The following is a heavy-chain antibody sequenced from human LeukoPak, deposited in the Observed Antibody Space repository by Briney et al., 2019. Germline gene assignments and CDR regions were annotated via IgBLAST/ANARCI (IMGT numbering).Heavy chain of an antibody. J-gene: IGHJ4*02. Sequence: GGSLRLSCAVSGFTVISNYMSWVRQAPGKGLEWVSVIYSDGPTYYADSVKGRFTISRDNSKNTLYLQMNSLRAEDTAVYYCASAAAYDYWGQGTLVTVSS. CDR2: IYSDGPT. CDR1: GFTVISNY. D-gene: IGHD6-13*01. CDR3: ASAAAYDY. V-gene: IGHV3-53*05.